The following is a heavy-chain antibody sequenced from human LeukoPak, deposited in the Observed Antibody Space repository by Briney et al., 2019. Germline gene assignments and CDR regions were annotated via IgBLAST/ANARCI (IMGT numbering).Heavy chain of an antibody. J-gene: IGHJ6*02. CDR2: ISYDGSNK. V-gene: IGHV3-30*18. Sequence: GGPLRLSCAASGFTFSSYGMHWVRQAPGKGLEWVAVISYDGSNKYYADSVKGRFTISRDNSKNTLYLQMNSLRAEDTAVYYCAKDLGGSSGWYLSYYYYGMDVWGQGTTVTVSS. D-gene: IGHD6-19*01. CDR1: GFTFSSYG. CDR3: AKDLGGSSGWYLSYYYYGMDV.